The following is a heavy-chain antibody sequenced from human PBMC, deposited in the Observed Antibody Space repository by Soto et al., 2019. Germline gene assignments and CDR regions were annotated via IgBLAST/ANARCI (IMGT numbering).Heavy chain of an antibody. CDR1: GGTFSSYT. Sequence: QVQLVQSGAEVKKPGSSVKVSCKASGGTFSSYTISWVRQAPGQGLEWMGRIIPILGIANYAQKFQGRVTITADKSTSTAYMELSSLRSEETAVYYCALVPAVSYYYSVMDVWGQGTTVTVSS. CDR2: IIPILGIA. D-gene: IGHD2-2*01. J-gene: IGHJ6*02. CDR3: ALVPAVSYYYSVMDV. V-gene: IGHV1-69*02.